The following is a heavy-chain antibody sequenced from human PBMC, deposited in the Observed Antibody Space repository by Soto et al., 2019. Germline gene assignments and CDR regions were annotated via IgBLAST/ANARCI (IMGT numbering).Heavy chain of an antibody. CDR3: ARDQLVVVPAALYYYYYCTDV. D-gene: IGHD2-2*01. CDR1: GFTFSSYW. V-gene: IGHV3-7*01. Sequence: PGGSLRLSCAASGFTFSSYWMSWVRQAPGKGLEWVANIKQDGSEKYYVDSVKGRFTISRDNAKNSLYLQMNSLRAEDTAVYYCARDQLVVVPAALYYYYYCTDVCGPATPVTVSS. J-gene: IGHJ6*02. CDR2: IKQDGSEK.